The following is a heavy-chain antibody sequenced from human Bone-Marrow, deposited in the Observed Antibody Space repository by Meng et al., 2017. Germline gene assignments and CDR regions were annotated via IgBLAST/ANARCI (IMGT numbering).Heavy chain of an antibody. V-gene: IGHV1-2*06. D-gene: IGHD5-18*01. J-gene: IGHJ4*02. CDR2: IDPYSGDT. CDR1: GYDFTAYF. CDR3: VRDVRQPLDF. Sequence: QGKLVQSGAEVKTPGASMTVSCKASGYDFTAYFLHWVRLAPGQGLQWVGQIDPYSGDTVYAQKFRGRVTMTRDTSVNSAYLEVNRLTSDDTAVYYCVRDVRQPLDFWGQGTLVTVSS.